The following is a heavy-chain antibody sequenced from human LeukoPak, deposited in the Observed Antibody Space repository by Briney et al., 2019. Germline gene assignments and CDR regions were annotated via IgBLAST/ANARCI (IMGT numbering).Heavy chain of an antibody. CDR2: ISPNNGAT. CDR1: GYTFSDYH. V-gene: IGHV1-2*02. J-gene: IGHJ5*02. CDR3: TREGRPANYYDWFDP. D-gene: IGHD3-10*01. Sequence: ASVKVSCKASGYTFSDYHMHWVRQAPGQGPEWMGSISPNNGATNYAQKFQGRVTMTRDTSNSTVYMDLSSLRSDDTAVYYCTREGRPANYYDWFDPWGQGTLVTVSS.